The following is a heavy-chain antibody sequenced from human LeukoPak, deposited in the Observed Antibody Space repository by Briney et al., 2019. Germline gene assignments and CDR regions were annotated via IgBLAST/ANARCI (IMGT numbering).Heavy chain of an antibody. CDR3: AKDLFGSSGLI. CDR1: GFTFSSYG. V-gene: IGHV3-30*18. CDR2: ISYDGSNK. Sequence: QPGGSLRLSCAASGFTFSSYGMHWVRQAPGKGLEWVAVISYDGSNKYYADSVKGRFTISRDNSKNTLYLQMNSLRAEDTAVYYCAKDLFGSSGLIWGQGTLVTVSS. D-gene: IGHD6-19*01. J-gene: IGHJ4*02.